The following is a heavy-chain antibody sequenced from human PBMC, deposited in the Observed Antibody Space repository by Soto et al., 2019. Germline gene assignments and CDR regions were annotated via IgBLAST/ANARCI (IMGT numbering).Heavy chain of an antibody. CDR3: ARGPRVSSTGTGAH. CDR1: GFTFSAYW. CDR2: ISDDGSTA. D-gene: IGHD1-1*01. Sequence: GGSLRLSCAVSGFTFSAYWMHWVRQVPGKGLTWVSRISDDGSTATYADSVKGRFIISRDNAKNSLYLEMNTLRADDSGLYYCARGPRVSSTGTGAHWGRGTLVTVSS. V-gene: IGHV3-74*01. J-gene: IGHJ4*02.